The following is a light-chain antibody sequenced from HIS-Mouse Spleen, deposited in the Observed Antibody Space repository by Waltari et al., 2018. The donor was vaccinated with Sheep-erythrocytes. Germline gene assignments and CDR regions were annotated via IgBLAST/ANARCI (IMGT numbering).Light chain of an antibody. Sequence: SALTQPASVSGSPGQSIPLSCTGTSSDVGSYNLVSWYPQHPGKAPKLMIYEGSKRPSGVSNRFSGSKSGNTASLTISGLQAEDEADYYCCSYAGSSTPWVFGGGTKLTVL. CDR3: CSYAGSSTPWV. J-gene: IGLJ3*02. V-gene: IGLV2-23*01. CDR1: SSDVGSYNL. CDR2: EGS.